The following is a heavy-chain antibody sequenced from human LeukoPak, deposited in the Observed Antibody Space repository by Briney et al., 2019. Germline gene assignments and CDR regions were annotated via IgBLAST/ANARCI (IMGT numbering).Heavy chain of an antibody. D-gene: IGHD1-14*01. V-gene: IGHV3-48*04. CDR1: GFTFSSYS. CDR2: ISSSSSTI. CDR3: ARDSGRPNN. J-gene: IGHJ4*02. Sequence: GGSLRLSCAASGFTFSSYSMNWVRQAPGKGLEWVSYISSSSSTIYYADSVKGRFTISRDNAKNSLYLQMNSLRAEDTAVYYCARDSGRPNNWGQGTLVTVSS.